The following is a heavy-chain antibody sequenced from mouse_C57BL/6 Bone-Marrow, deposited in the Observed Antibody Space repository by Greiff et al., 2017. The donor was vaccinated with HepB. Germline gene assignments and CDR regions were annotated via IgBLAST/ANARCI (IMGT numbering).Heavy chain of an antibody. Sequence: EVQLVESGGGLVQPGGSLSLSCAASGFTFTDYYMTWVRQPPGKALEWLGFIRNKANGYTTEYSGSVKGRFTISRDNYQSILYLQMNALRAEDSANYYCARYRSIYVEDYAMDYWGQGTSVTVSS. D-gene: IGHD2-13*01. CDR3: ARYRSIYVEDYAMDY. V-gene: IGHV7-3*01. CDR2: IRNKANGYTT. J-gene: IGHJ4*01. CDR1: GFTFTDYY.